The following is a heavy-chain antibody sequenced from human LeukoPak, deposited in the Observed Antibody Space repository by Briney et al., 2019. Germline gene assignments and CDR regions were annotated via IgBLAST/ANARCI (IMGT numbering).Heavy chain of an antibody. J-gene: IGHJ4*02. D-gene: IGHD3-22*01. CDR2: ISSSSSYI. CDR1: GFTFSSYS. Sequence: GGSLRLSCAASGFTFSSYSMNWVRQAPGKGLEWVSSISSSSSYIYYADSVKGRFTISRDNSKNTLYLQMNSLRAEDTAVYYCAKDRKYDSSGYLDYWGQGTLVTVSS. CDR3: AKDRKYDSSGYLDY. V-gene: IGHV3-21*01.